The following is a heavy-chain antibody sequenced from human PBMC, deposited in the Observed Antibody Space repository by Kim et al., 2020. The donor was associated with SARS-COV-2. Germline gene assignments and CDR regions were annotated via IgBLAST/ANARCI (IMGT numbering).Heavy chain of an antibody. Sequence: GGSLRLSCAASGFTFDSYAMSWVRQAPGKGLEWVSYISGGGAKTYYAGSVKGRFTIFRDNSKNTLFLPLNSLRAEDTALYYCAKCLSGWGNDAFDIWG. CDR3: AKCLSGWGNDAFDI. J-gene: IGHJ3*02. CDR2: ISGGGAKT. D-gene: IGHD3-10*01. V-gene: IGHV3-23*01. CDR1: GFTFDSYA.